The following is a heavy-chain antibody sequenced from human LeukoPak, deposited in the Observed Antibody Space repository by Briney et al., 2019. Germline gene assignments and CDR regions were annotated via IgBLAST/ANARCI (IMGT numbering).Heavy chain of an antibody. J-gene: IGHJ6*03. V-gene: IGHV1-8*03. CDR1: GYTFTSYD. CDR2: MNPNSGNT. Sequence: ASVKVSCKASGYTFTSYDINWVRQATGQGLEWMGWMNPNSGNTGYAQKFQGRVTITRNTSISTAYMELSSLRSEDTAVYYCARICYGSGSYFGFYYYYYMDVWGKGTTVTVSS. CDR3: ARICYGSGSYFGFYYYYYMDV. D-gene: IGHD3-10*01.